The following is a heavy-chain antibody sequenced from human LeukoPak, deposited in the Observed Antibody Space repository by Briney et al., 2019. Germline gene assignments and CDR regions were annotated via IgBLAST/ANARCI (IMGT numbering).Heavy chain of an antibody. CDR2: VDPEDGET. D-gene: IGHD6-6*01. CDR3: ATGPGIAARGGAFDI. CDR1: GHTFTDYY. Sequence: ATVKISCKVSGHTFTDYYMHWVQQAPGKGLEWMGLVDPEDGETIYAEKFQGRVTITADTSTDTAYMELSSLRSEDTAVYYCATGPGIAARGGAFDIWGQGTMVTVSS. V-gene: IGHV1-69-2*01. J-gene: IGHJ3*02.